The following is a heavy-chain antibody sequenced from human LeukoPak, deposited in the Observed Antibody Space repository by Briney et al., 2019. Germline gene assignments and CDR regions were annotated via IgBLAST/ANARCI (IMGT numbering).Heavy chain of an antibody. CDR2: ISAYNGNT. CDR3: ARVNPQRPDCSSTSCLVDAFDI. CDR1: GYTFTSYG. D-gene: IGHD2-2*01. J-gene: IGHJ3*02. V-gene: IGHV1-18*01. Sequence: ASVKVSCKASGYTFTSYGISWVRQAPGQGLEWMGWISAYNGNTNYAQKLQGRVTMTTDTSTSTAYMELRSLRSDDTAVYYCARVNPQRPDCSSTSCLVDAFDIWGQGTMVTVSS.